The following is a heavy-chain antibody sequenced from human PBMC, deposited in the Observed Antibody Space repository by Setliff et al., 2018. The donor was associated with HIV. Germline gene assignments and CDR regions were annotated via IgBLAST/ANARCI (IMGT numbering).Heavy chain of an antibody. D-gene: IGHD3-22*01. J-gene: IGHJ4*02. V-gene: IGHV4-39*01. CDR3: ARVRLTMIMMVDYFDQ. Sequence: PSETLSLTCTVSGDSTSSSSSYWGWIRQPPGKGLEWIGSIYYSGSTYYNPSLKSRVTISVDTSKNQFSLKLNSVTAADTAVYYCARVRLTMIMMVDYFDQWGQGTLVTVSS. CDR2: IYYSGST. CDR1: GDSTSSSSSY.